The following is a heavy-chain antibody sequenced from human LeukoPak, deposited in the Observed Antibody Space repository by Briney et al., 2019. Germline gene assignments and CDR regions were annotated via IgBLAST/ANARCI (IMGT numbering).Heavy chain of an antibody. CDR3: ARGLRRQVDIRCQSDTHHDY. D-gene: IGHD3-9*01. CDR2: IHYPEST. CDR1: GLFISSRFC. V-gene: IGHV4-38-2*01. Sequence: SETLSFSSAAGGLFISSRFCWVWIRRPPGKGLEWIGTIHYPESTYYNPSLNSRLTISIDTSKNHFSLKLSSVTAAVTALYYCARGLRRQVDIRCQSDTHHDYWGQGILVTVSS. J-gene: IGHJ4*02.